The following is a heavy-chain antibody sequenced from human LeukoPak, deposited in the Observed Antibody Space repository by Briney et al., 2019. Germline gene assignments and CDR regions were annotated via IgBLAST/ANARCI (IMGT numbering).Heavy chain of an antibody. CDR2: IKQDGSEK. CDR1: GFTFSRSW. CDR3: AKVSRGTIFGVAHNRFDP. Sequence: GGSLRLSCAASGFTFSRSWMTWVRQAPGKGLEWVANIKQDGSEKYYVDSVKGRFTISRDNAKNSLYLQMNGLRAEDTAVYYCAKVSRGTIFGVAHNRFDPWGQGTLVTVSS. J-gene: IGHJ5*02. V-gene: IGHV3-7*01. D-gene: IGHD3-3*01.